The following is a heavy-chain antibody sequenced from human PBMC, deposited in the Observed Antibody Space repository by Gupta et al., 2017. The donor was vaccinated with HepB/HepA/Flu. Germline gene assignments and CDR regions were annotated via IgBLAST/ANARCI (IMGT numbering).Heavy chain of an antibody. D-gene: IGHD5-18*01. V-gene: IGHV3-33*01. Sequence: QVQLVESGGGVVQPGRSLRLSCAASGFTFSSYDMPWVRQAPGKGLEWVAVIWYDGSNKYYADSVKGRVTISRDNSKNTLYLQMNSLRAEDTAVYYCARGVDTAMVNFLDYWGQGTLVTVSS. CDR1: GFTFSSYD. CDR3: ARGVDTAMVNFLDY. CDR2: IWYDGSNK. J-gene: IGHJ4*02.